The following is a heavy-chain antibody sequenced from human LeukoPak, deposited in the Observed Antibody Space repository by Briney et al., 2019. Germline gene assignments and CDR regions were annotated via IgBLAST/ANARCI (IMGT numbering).Heavy chain of an antibody. CDR2: ISYSGST. D-gene: IGHD1-26*01. CDR3: ATRRVGATFDY. Sequence: ASETPSLTWTVSGGSVNSGSSYWSWIRQPPGKGLEWIGCISYSGSTNYNPSLRSRVTMSLDTSKNQFSLTLSSVTAADTAVYFCATRRVGATFDYWGQGTLVTVSS. CDR1: GGSVNSGSSY. V-gene: IGHV4-61*01. J-gene: IGHJ4*02.